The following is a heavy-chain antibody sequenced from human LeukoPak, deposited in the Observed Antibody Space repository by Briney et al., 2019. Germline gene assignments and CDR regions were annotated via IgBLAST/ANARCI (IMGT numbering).Heavy chain of an antibody. Sequence: PGGSLRLSCAASGFTFSSYAMSWARQAPGKGLEWVSAISGSGGSTYYADSVKGRFTISRDNSKNTLYLQMNSLRAEDTAVYYCAKRELLWFGEPSSFDYWGQGTLVTVSS. CDR3: AKRELLWFGEPSSFDY. J-gene: IGHJ4*02. CDR1: GFTFSSYA. V-gene: IGHV3-23*01. D-gene: IGHD3-10*01. CDR2: ISGSGGST.